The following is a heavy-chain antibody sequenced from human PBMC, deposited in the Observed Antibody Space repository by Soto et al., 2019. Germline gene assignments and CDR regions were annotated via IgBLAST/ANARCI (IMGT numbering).Heavy chain of an antibody. CDR2: IYDYGSS. D-gene: IGHD2-2*01. V-gene: IGHV4-59*08. CDR1: GGSISTYS. CDR3: ARVRTSLDLYYYYMDV. Sequence: TSETLSLTCTVSGGSISTYSWTWIRQPPGKAMEWIGYIYDYGSSYYNPSFESRVAFSVDTSKNQLSLDVTSVTAADTAVYYCARVRTSLDLYYYYMDVWGQGTTVTV. J-gene: IGHJ6*03.